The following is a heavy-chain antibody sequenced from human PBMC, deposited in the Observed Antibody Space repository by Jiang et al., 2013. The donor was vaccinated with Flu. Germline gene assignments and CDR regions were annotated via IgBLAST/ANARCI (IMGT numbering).Heavy chain of an antibody. CDR1: GYTLTELS. J-gene: IGHJ5*02. V-gene: IGHV1-24*01. Sequence: GAEVKKPGASVKVSCKVSGYTLTELSMHWVRQAPGKGLEWMGGFDPEDGETIYAQKFQGRVTMTEDTSTDTAYMELSSLRSEDTAVYYCATVDIYCSSTSCLGWFDPWGQGTLVTVSS. CDR2: FDPEDGET. CDR3: ATVDIYCSSTSCLGWFDP. D-gene: IGHD2-2*01.